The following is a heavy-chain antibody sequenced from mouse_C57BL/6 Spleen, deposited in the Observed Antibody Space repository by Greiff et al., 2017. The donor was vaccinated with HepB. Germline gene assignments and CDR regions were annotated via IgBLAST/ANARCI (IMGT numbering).Heavy chain of an antibody. CDR3: ARLQRYYFDY. CDR1: GYSITSGYY. Sequence: EVQLQESGPGLVKPSQSLSLTCSVTGYSITSGYYWNWIRQFPGNKLEWMGYISYDGSNNYNPSLKNRISITRDTSKNQFFLKLNSVTTEDTATYYCARLQRYYFDYWGQGTTLTVSS. CDR2: ISYDGSN. J-gene: IGHJ2*01. V-gene: IGHV3-6*01.